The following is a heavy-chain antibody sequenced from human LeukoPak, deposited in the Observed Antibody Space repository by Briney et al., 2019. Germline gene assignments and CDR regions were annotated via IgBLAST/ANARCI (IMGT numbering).Heavy chain of an antibody. V-gene: IGHV3-33*05. D-gene: IGHD5-24*01. J-gene: IGHJ4*02. CDR2: ISFDGSNK. Sequence: EPGGSLRLSCAASGFVFSTYGMHWVRQAPGKGLEWLSFISFDGSNKKSVDSVEGRFTLSRDNSKNTLYLQMNSLRVEDTAVYYCARAYGAATIFYWGQGTLVTVSS. CDR1: GFVFSTYG. CDR3: ARAYGAATIFY.